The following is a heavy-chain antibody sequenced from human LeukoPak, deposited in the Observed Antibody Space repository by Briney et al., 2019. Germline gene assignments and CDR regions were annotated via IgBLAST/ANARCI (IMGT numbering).Heavy chain of an antibody. V-gene: IGHV3-23*01. J-gene: IGHJ4*02. CDR2: ISGSGGST. D-gene: IGHD2-2*01. Sequence: GGSLRLSCAASGFTFSSYAMSWVRQAPGKGLEWVSAISGSGGSTYYADSVKGRFTISRDNSKNTLYLQMNSLRAEDTAVYYCAKDVSSRTSGTPHYWGQGTLVTVSS. CDR3: AKDVSSRTSGTPHY. CDR1: GFTFSSYA.